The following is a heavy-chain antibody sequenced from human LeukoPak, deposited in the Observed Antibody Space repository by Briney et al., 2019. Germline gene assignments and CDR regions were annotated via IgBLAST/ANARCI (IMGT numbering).Heavy chain of an antibody. CDR3: AKSGGFYCNSAWGDY. V-gene: IGHV3-23*01. Sequence: PGGSLRLSCAASGFTFNNYAMTWVRQAPGKGLEWVSAITNSGGSTYYADSVKGRFTISRDNSKNTLYLQISSLRAEDTAIYYCAKSGGFYCNSAWGDYWGQGTRVTVSS. CDR2: ITNSGGST. D-gene: IGHD2/OR15-2a*01. CDR1: GFTFNNYA. J-gene: IGHJ4*02.